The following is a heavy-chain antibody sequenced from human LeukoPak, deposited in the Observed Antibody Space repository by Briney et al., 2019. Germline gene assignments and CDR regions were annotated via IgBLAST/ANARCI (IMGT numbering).Heavy chain of an antibody. CDR3: ARSPSYYYDSSGYYGKYFQH. J-gene: IGHJ1*01. CDR2: IYPGDSDT. V-gene: IGHV5-51*01. D-gene: IGHD3-22*01. CDR1: GYSFTSYW. Sequence: GESLKISCKGSGYSFTSYWIGWVRQMPGKGLEWMAIIYPGDSDTRYSPSFQGQVTISADKSISTAYLQWSSLKASDTAMYYCARSPSYYYDSSGYYGKYFQHWGQGTLVTVSS.